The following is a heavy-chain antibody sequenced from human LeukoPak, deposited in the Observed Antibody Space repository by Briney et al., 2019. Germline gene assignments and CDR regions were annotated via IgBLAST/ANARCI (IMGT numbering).Heavy chain of an antibody. V-gene: IGHV1-2*04. CDR1: GYTFTGYY. Sequence: ASVKVSCKASGYTFTGYYMHWVRQAPGQGLEWMGWINPNSGGTNYAQKFQGWVIMTRDTSISTAYMELSRLRSDDTAVYYCARDGDCSSTSCYTFDYWGQGTLVTVSS. CDR3: ARDGDCSSTSCYTFDY. D-gene: IGHD2-2*02. J-gene: IGHJ4*02. CDR2: INPNSGGT.